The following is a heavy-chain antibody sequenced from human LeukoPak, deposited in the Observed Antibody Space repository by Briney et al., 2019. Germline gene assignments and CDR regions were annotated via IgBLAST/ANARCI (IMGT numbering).Heavy chain of an antibody. D-gene: IGHD3-10*01. J-gene: IGHJ4*02. Sequence: SETLSLTCTVSGGSISSGGYYWNWIRQHPGKGLEWIGYIYYSGSTYYIPPLKSRLTISVDTSKNQFSLKLTSLTAADTAVYYCATASPSFYYGSGSQYFDYWGQGTLVTVSS. CDR3: ATASPSFYYGSGSQYFDY. CDR2: IYYSGST. V-gene: IGHV4-31*03. CDR1: GGSISSGGYY.